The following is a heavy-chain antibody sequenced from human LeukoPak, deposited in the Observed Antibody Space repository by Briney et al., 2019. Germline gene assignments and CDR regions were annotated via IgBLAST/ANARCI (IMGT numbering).Heavy chain of an antibody. Sequence: ASVKVSCKASGGTFISYYMHWVRQAPGQGLEWMGIINPSGGSTSYAQKFQGRVTMTRDMSTSTVYMELSSLRSEDTAVYYCARGLLRGGGFDPWGQGTLVTVSS. V-gene: IGHV1-46*01. CDR2: INPSGGST. CDR3: ARGLLRGGGFDP. D-gene: IGHD1-26*01. CDR1: GGTFISYY. J-gene: IGHJ5*02.